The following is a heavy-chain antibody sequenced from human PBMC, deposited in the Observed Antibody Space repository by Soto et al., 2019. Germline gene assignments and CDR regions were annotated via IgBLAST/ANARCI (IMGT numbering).Heavy chain of an antibody. D-gene: IGHD2-2*01. J-gene: IGHJ5*02. CDR2: IYTSGST. Sequence: SETLSLTCTFSVGSISGYDWSWIRHPAGKGLEWIGRIYTSGSTNYNPSLKSRVTLSVDTSKNQFSLKLTSVTAADTAVYYCARAGGHEVQANNWFAAWGEGTPVMVSS. CDR3: ARAGGHEVQANNWFAA. CDR1: VGSISGYD. V-gene: IGHV4-4*07.